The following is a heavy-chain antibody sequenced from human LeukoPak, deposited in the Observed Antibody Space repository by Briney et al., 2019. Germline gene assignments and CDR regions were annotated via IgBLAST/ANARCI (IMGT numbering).Heavy chain of an antibody. CDR3: AREGRKEGYCSSTSCPYDAFDI. Sequence: ASVKVSCKASGYTFTSYYMHWVRQAPGQGLEWMGIITPSGGSTSYAQKFQGRVTMTRDTSTSTVYMELSSLRSEDTAVYYCAREGRKEGYCSSTSCPYDAFDIWGQGTMVTVSS. CDR1: GYTFTSYY. J-gene: IGHJ3*02. CDR2: ITPSGGST. D-gene: IGHD2-2*01. V-gene: IGHV1-46*01.